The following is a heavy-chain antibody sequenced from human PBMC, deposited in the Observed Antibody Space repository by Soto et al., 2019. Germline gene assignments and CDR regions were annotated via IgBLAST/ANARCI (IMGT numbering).Heavy chain of an antibody. CDR1: GGTFSTST. Sequence: AASVKVSCKASGGTFSTSTFTWVRQAPGQGLEWMGRTIPLLNVADYAQDFQGRLTITADKSTSTTYMELTSLTSKDTAVYYCARDSPIGSTFSGYDAIDSWGQGTLVTVSS. V-gene: IGHV1-69*04. CDR3: ARDSPIGSTFSGYDAIDS. J-gene: IGHJ4*02. D-gene: IGHD5-12*01. CDR2: TIPLLNVA.